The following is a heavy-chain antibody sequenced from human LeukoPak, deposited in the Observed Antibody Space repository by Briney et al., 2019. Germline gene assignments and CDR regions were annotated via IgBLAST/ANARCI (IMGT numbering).Heavy chain of an antibody. D-gene: IGHD2-2*02. CDR1: DGSISSGSYY. J-gene: IGHJ4*02. V-gene: IGHV4-61*02. CDR3: AREVYGYTRFYFDY. Sequence: TSETLSLTCTVSDGSISSGSYYWSWIRQPAGKGLEWIGRIYTSGSTNYNPSLKSRVTISVDTSKNQFSLKLSSVTAADTAVYYCAREVYGYTRFYFDYWGQGTLVTVSS. CDR2: IYTSGST.